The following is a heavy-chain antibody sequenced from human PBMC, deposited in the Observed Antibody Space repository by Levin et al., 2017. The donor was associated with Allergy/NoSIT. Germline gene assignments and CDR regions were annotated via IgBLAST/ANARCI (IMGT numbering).Heavy chain of an antibody. J-gene: IGHJ5*02. D-gene: IGHD5-12*01. CDR1: GYTFTSYY. V-gene: IGHV1-46*01. CDR2: INPSGGST. Sequence: ASVKVSCKASGYTFTSYYMHWVRQAPGQGLEWMGIINPSGGSTSYAQKFQGRVTMTRDTSTSTVYMELSSLRSEDTAVYYCARDLHIVATIQNNWFDPWGQGTLVTVSS. CDR3: ARDLHIVATIQNNWFDP.